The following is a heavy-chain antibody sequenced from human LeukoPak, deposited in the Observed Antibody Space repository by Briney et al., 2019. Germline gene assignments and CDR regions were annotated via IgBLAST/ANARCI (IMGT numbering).Heavy chain of an antibody. Sequence: ASVKGSCKASGENFTSYDINRGRQATGQGGEWMGWMNPNSGNTGYAQKFQGRVTITRNTSISTAYMELSSLRSEDTAVYYCARGWSSSSFDYWGQGTLVTVSS. CDR1: GENFTSYD. D-gene: IGHD6-6*01. V-gene: IGHV1-8*03. CDR3: ARGWSSSSFDY. J-gene: IGHJ4*02. CDR2: MNPNSGNT.